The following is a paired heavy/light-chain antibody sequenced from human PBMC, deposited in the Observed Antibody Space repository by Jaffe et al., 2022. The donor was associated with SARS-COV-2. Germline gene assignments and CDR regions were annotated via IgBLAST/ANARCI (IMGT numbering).Light chain of an antibody. J-gene: IGLJ3*02. CDR3: LSYDSTLTARV. Sequence: QSVLTQPPSVSGTPGQRVTISCTGSSSNLGAGFHVHWYQQLPGTAPKLLIYANSNRPSGVPDRFSGSTSGTSASLAIAGLQPEDEADYYCLSYDSTLTARVFGGGTKLTVL. V-gene: IGLV1-40*01. CDR2: ANS. CDR1: SSNLGAGFH.
Heavy chain of an antibody. CDR3: ARDGSPGSTIRAYDI. D-gene: IGHD1-26*01. J-gene: IGHJ3*02. CDR2: ISAYSGQT. CDR1: GYTFTDYG. Sequence: QVQLVQSGDEVKKPGASVKVSCKASGYTFTDYGISWVRQAPGQGLEWVGWISAYSGQTNYAQKVQGRVTMTTDTSTSTGYMDLRGLRSDDTAVYYCARDGSPGSTIRAYDIWGQGTMVAVSS. V-gene: IGHV1-18*01.